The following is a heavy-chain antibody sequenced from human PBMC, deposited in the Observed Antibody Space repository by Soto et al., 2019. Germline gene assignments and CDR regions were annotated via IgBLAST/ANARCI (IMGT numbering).Heavy chain of an antibody. V-gene: IGHV3-30*18. CDR1: VFTFSSYG. CDR2: ISYDGSNK. Sequence: GDPLRLSYAASVFTFSSYGMHWVRQSPGKGLEWVAVISYDGSNKYYADSVKARFTISRDNSKNTLYMQMNSLRDEYTAVYYRAKPTAHQVAGPNLDYCGRRTLVTVSS. CDR3: AKPTAHQVAGPNLDY. D-gene: IGHD6-19*01. J-gene: IGHJ4*02.